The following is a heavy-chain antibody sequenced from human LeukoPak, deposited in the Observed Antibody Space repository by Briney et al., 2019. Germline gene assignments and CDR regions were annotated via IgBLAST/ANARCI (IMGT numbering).Heavy chain of an antibody. Sequence: PGGSLRLSCAASGFTFSSYGMHWVRQAPGKGLEWVAVISYDGSNKYYADSVKGRFTISRDSSKNTLYLQMNSLKAEDTAVYYCAKWGIAAAGLYWGQGTLVTVSS. V-gene: IGHV3-30*18. D-gene: IGHD6-13*01. CDR3: AKWGIAAAGLY. J-gene: IGHJ4*02. CDR2: ISYDGSNK. CDR1: GFTFSSYG.